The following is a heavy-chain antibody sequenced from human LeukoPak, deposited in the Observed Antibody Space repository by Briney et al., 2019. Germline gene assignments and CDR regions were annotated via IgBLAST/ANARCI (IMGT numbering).Heavy chain of an antibody. CDR2: INPSGGST. J-gene: IGHJ4*02. V-gene: IGHV1-46*01. Sequence: GASVKVSCKAFGYTFTGYYMHWVRQAPGQGLEWMGIINPSGGSTSYAQKFQGRVTMTRDTSTSTVYMELSSLRSEDTAVYYCARPRSPMYSGSHHRLPFDYWGQGTLVTVSS. CDR3: ARPRSPMYSGSHHRLPFDY. CDR1: GYTFTGYY. D-gene: IGHD1-26*01.